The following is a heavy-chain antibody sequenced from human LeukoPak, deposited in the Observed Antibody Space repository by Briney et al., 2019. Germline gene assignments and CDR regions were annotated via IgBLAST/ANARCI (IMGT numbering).Heavy chain of an antibody. CDR3: ARNYAYNHFDY. Sequence: GGSLRLSCAVSGFTFSSSWMTWVSQAPGKGLEWVATMNSDGGQKSYVDSVKGRFTISRDNAKNSLYLQMNSLRAEDTAVYYCARNYAYNHFDYWGQGTLVTVSS. V-gene: IGHV3-7*01. D-gene: IGHD5-24*01. CDR2: MNSDGGQK. CDR1: GFTFSSSW. J-gene: IGHJ4*02.